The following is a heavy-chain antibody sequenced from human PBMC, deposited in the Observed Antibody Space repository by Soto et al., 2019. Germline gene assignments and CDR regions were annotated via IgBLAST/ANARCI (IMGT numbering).Heavy chain of an antibody. J-gene: IGHJ6*03. CDR1: GYTFTGYY. D-gene: IGHD6-6*01. CDR2: INPNSGGT. CDR3: AREGPGSSSRNYYYYMDV. V-gene: IGHV1-2*04. Sequence: ASVKVSCKASGYTFTGYYMHWVRQAPGQGLEWMGWINPNSGGTNYAQKFQGWVTMTRDTSISTAYMELSRLRSDDTAVYYCAREGPGSSSRNYYYYMDVWGKGTTVTVSS.